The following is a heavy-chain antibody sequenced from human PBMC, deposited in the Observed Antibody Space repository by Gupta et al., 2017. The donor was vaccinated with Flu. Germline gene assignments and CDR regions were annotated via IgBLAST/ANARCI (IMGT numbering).Heavy chain of an antibody. V-gene: IGHV1-69*01. CDR3: ARNFGSGGDLLYYYNYRMDG. CDR2: IVNIFGRT. D-gene: IGHD3-10*01. CDR1: GGTFRSYT. J-gene: IGHJ6*02. Sequence: VQLVQSGAEVTKPGSSVKVSCEASGGTFRSYTISWVRQAPGQGLEWMGGIVNIFGRTHYAQKFQGRVTITADESTSTAYIELSSLRFEDTAVYDGARNFGSGGDLLYYYNYRMDGWGQGTTVTVSS.